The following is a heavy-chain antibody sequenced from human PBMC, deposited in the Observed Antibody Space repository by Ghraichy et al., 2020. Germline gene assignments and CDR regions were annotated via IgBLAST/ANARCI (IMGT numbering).Heavy chain of an antibody. CDR2: ISGSGGST. D-gene: IGHD1-26*01. CDR1: GFTFSSYA. J-gene: IGHJ6*02. Sequence: GALRLSCAVSGFTFSSYAMSWVRQAPGKGLEWVSAISGSGGSTYYADSVKGRFTISRDNSKNTLYLQMNSLRADDTAVYYCAKHGGSYYYYGMDVWGRGTTVTVSS. CDR3: AKHGGSYYYYGMDV. V-gene: IGHV3-23*01.